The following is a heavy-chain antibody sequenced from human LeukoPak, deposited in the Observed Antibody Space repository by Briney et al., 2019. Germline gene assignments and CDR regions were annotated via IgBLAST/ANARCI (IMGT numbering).Heavy chain of an antibody. Sequence: PSQTLSLTCTVSGGSISSGGYYWSWIRRHPGKGLEWIGYIYYSGSTYYNPSLKSRVTISVDTSKNQFSLKLSSVTAADTAVYYCASGWYQDYFDYWGQGTLVTVSS. CDR3: ASGWYQDYFDY. CDR2: IYYSGST. D-gene: IGHD6-19*01. J-gene: IGHJ4*02. V-gene: IGHV4-31*03. CDR1: GGSISSGGYY.